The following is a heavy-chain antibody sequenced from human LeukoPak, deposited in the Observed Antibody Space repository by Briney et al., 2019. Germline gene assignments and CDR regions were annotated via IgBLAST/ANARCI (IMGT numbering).Heavy chain of an antibody. J-gene: IGHJ5*02. CDR3: AREMAASQFDP. D-gene: IGHD5-24*01. Sequence: QKFQGRVTITADESTSTAYMELSSLRSEDTAVYYCAREMAASQFDPWGQGTLVTVSS. V-gene: IGHV1-69*01.